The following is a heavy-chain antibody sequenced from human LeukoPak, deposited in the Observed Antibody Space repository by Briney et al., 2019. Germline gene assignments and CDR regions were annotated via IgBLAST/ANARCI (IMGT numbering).Heavy chain of an antibody. CDR1: GGSISSHY. V-gene: IGHV4-59*11. CDR2: IYYSGST. Sequence: SETLSLTCTVSGGSISSHYWRWIRQPPGKGLEWIGYIYYSGSTNYNPSLKSRVTISVDTSQNQFSLKLSSVTAADTAVYYCARGSGWPFYYFDYWGQGTLVTVSS. J-gene: IGHJ4*02. CDR3: ARGSGWPFYYFDY. D-gene: IGHD6-19*01.